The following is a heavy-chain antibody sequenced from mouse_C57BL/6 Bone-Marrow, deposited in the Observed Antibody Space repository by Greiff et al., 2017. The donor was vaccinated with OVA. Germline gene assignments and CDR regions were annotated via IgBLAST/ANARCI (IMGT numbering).Heavy chain of an antibody. J-gene: IGHJ2*01. Sequence: EVQRVESGGGLVKPGGSLKLSCAASGFTFSSYAMSWVRQTPEKRLEWVATISDGGSYTYYPDNVKGRFTFSRDNAKNNLYLQMSHLKSEDTAMYYCARATYYYGSQVHYFDYWGQGTTLTVSS. CDR3: ARATYYYGSQVHYFDY. CDR2: ISDGGSYT. V-gene: IGHV5-4*01. CDR1: GFTFSSYA. D-gene: IGHD1-1*01.